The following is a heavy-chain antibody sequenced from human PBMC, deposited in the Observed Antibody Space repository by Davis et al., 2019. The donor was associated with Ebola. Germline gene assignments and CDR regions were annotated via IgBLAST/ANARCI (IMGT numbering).Heavy chain of an antibody. CDR2: INTNTGNP. Sequence: AASVKVSCKASGYTFISYAMNWVRQAPGQGLEWMGWINTNTGNPTYAQGFAGRFAFSVDTSVTTAYLQISNLKAADTAVYYCAARSGSYYSGLDYWGQGTLVTVSS. D-gene: IGHD1-26*01. CDR1: GYTFISYA. J-gene: IGHJ4*02. CDR3: AARSGSYYSGLDY. V-gene: IGHV7-4-1*02.